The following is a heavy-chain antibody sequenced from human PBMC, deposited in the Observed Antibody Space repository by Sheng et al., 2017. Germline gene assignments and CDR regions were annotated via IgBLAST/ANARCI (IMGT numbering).Heavy chain of an antibody. V-gene: IGHV4-39*07. CDR1: GASISRSNYY. CDR2: IFYSGST. D-gene: IGHD1-26*01. J-gene: IGHJ4*02. CDR3: ATEYSGSYFYFDY. Sequence: QLQLQESGPGLVKASETLSLTCTVSGASISRSNYYWGWVRQPPGKGLEWIGSIFYSGSTYYNPSLKSRVTISVDTSKNQFSLKLNSVTDADTAVYYCATEYSGSYFYFDYWGQGNPGHRLL.